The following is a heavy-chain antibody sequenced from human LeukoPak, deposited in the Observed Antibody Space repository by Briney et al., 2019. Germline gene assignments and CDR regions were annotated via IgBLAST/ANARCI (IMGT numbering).Heavy chain of an antibody. V-gene: IGHV4-59*08. D-gene: IGHD6-13*01. CDR2: KYYSGNT. J-gene: IGHJ4*02. CDR1: GGFISGYY. CDR3: ARHLFGIAAT. Sequence: PSETLSLTCTVSGGFISGYYWSWIRQPPGKGLEWIGCKYYSGNTNYNPSLKSRVTISVDTSKNQFSLKLSSVTAADTAVYYCARHLFGIAATWGQGTLVTVSP.